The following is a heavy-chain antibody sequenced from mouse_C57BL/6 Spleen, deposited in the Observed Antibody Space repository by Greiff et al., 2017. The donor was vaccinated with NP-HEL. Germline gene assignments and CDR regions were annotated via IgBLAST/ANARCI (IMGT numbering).Heavy chain of an antibody. Sequence: EVQLVESGEGLVKPGGSLKLSCAASGFTFSSYAMSWVRQTPEKRLEWVAYISSGGDYIYYADTVKGRFTISRDNARNTLYLQMSSLKSEDTAMYYCTRAITTVVDPPWYFDVWGTGTTVTVSS. CDR3: TRAITTVVDPPWYFDV. CDR1: GFTFSSYA. CDR2: ISSGGDYI. V-gene: IGHV5-9-1*02. J-gene: IGHJ1*03. D-gene: IGHD1-1*01.